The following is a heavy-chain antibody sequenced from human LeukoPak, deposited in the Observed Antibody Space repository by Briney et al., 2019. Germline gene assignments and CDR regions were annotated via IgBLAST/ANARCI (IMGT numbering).Heavy chain of an antibody. J-gene: IGHJ3*02. CDR2: TSGSGGST. Sequence: GGSLRLSCTDSGFTFNDYTQSWVRQAPGKGLEWVSGTSGSGGSTYYADSVKGRFTMSRDNSKNTLYLQMNSLRAEDTAVYYCAKRIAAAVRSGAFDMWGQGTMVTVSS. D-gene: IGHD6-13*01. CDR1: GFTFNDYT. CDR3: AKRIAAAVRSGAFDM. V-gene: IGHV3-23*01.